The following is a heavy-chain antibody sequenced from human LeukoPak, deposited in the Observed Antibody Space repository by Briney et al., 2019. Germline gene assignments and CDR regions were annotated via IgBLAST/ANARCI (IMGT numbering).Heavy chain of an antibody. CDR1: AASISNYY. J-gene: IGHJ4*02. CDR3: ARLGSYHDF. D-gene: IGHD1-26*01. Sequence: PSETLSLTCTVSAASISNYYWSWIRQTPDKELEWMGHIHTTGASRYYPSLESRVTPSIDPSKNHLPPKLTSVTAAATAVYFCARLGSYHDFWGQGALVTVSS. V-gene: IGHV4-4*09. CDR2: IHTTGAS.